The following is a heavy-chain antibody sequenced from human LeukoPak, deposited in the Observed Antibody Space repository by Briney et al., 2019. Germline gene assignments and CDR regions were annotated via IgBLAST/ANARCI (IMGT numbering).Heavy chain of an antibody. CDR1: GGSISDYY. CDR3: ARSPIAADMYYFDY. Sequence: SETLSLTCTVSGGSISDYYWSWIRQPPGKELEWIGYISYRGGATYNPSLRSRVTMSVDTSKNQFSLKLSSVTAADTAVYYCARSPIAADMYYFDYWGQGTLVTVSS. CDR2: ISYRGGA. V-gene: IGHV4-59*12. J-gene: IGHJ4*02. D-gene: IGHD6-13*01.